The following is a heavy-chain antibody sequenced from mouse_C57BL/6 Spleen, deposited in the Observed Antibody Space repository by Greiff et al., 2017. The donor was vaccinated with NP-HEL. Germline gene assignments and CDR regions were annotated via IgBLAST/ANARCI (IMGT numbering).Heavy chain of an antibody. CDR3: ARSHYYGSSYEWAY. J-gene: IGHJ3*01. CDR2: IYPGDGDT. V-gene: IGHV1-82*01. D-gene: IGHD1-1*01. CDR1: GYAFSSSW. Sequence: QVQLKQSGPELVKPGASVKISCKASGYAFSSSWMNWVQQRPGKGLEWIGRIYPGDGDTNYNGKLKGKATLTAHKSSSTAYMQLSSLTSEDSAVYFCARSHYYGSSYEWAYWGQGTLVTVSA.